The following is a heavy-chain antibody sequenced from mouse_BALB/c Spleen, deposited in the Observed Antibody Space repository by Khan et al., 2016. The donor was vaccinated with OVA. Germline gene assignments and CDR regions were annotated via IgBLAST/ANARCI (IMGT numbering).Heavy chain of an antibody. CDR3: ARRPRGVYSDYVFAY. V-gene: IGHV8-12*01. Sequence: QVTLKESGPGILQPSQTLSLTCSFSGFSLSASGVSVSWIRQPSGKGLEWLAHIYWDDDKRYNPSLTSRLTISKDTSRNQVFLKIASVDTADTATYYCARRPRGVYSDYVFAYWGHGTLVTVSA. CDR2: IYWDDDK. J-gene: IGHJ3*01. CDR1: GFSLSASGVS. D-gene: IGHD2-4*01.